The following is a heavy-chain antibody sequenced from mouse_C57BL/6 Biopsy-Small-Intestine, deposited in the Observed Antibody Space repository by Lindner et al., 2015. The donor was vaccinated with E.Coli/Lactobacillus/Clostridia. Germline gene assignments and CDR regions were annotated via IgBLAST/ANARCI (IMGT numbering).Heavy chain of an antibody. CDR2: IDPEDGET. J-gene: IGHJ2*01. V-gene: IGHV14-2*01. CDR1: GFNVKDYY. D-gene: IGHD2-4*01. Sequence: VQLQESGAELVKPGASVKLSCTASGFNVKDYYMHWMKQKTERGLEWIGRIDPEDGETKSAPKFQDKATMTADTSSNTAYMQLSSLTTEDSAIYYCAREGDYDYDVVDYWGQGTTLTVSS. CDR3: AREGDYDYDVVDY.